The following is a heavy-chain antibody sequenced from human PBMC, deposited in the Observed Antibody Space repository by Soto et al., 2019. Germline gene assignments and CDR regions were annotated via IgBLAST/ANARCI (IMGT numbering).Heavy chain of an antibody. Sequence: SETLSLTCAVYGGSFSGYYWSWIRQPPGKGLEWIGEINHSGSTNYNPSLKSRVTISVDTSKNQFSLKLSSVTAADTAVYYCARPRRAPTHYHDSSGYFVYWGQGTLVTVSS. J-gene: IGHJ4*02. CDR3: ARPRRAPTHYHDSSGYFVY. CDR1: GGSFSGYY. CDR2: INHSGST. V-gene: IGHV4-34*01. D-gene: IGHD3-22*01.